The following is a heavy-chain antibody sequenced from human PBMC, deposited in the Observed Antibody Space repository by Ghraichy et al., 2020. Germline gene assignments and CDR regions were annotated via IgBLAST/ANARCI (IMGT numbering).Heavy chain of an antibody. J-gene: IGHJ2*01. CDR2: INWNSERT. CDR3: VRGRGGKLGWPAYFDV. Sequence: GGSLRLSCASSGFKFDDYGMHWVRQAPGKGLEWVSGINWNSERTSYGDSVKGRLTISRDNAKDSLFLQMNSLRDEDTAFYYCVRGRGGKLGWPAYFDVWGRGTLVTVSS. V-gene: IGHV3-20*04. CDR1: GFKFDDYG. D-gene: IGHD4-23*01.